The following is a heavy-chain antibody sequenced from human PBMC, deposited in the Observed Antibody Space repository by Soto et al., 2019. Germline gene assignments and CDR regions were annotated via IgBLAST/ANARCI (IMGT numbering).Heavy chain of an antibody. V-gene: IGHV4-39*01. CDR3: ARFSGAGFEY. D-gene: IGHD1-26*01. J-gene: IGHJ4*02. Sequence: QLQLQESGPGLVRPSETLTLTCTVSGASINTRTYFWGWIRQAPGRGLDWIGSVHNSGTTNYNPSLRSRVSISIDTSENQFSLQLSSVTAADTAVYFCARFSGAGFEYWGQGTLVTVSS. CDR1: GASINTRTYF. CDR2: VHNSGTT.